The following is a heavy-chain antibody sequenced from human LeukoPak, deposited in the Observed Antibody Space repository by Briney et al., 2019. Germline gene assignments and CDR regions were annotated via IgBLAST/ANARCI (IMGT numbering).Heavy chain of an antibody. J-gene: IGHJ6*02. CDR2: NFFHDGTT. CDR3: ARDSGNYHYDMDV. Sequence: ASVKVSCKASGGTFSSYAISWVRQAPGQGLDWMGINFFHDGTTSNTQKFPGRLTVTRDTSTSTVYMELSSLRSEDTAVYYCARDSGNYHYDMDVWGQGTTVIVSS. CDR1: GGTFSSYA. D-gene: IGHD3-10*01. V-gene: IGHV1-46*01.